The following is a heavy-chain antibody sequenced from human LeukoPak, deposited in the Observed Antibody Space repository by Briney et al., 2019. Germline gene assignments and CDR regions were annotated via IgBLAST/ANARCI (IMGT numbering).Heavy chain of an antibody. CDR2: INSDGSST. D-gene: IGHD3-10*01. CDR3: AKEESGSRNYYYYYGMDV. V-gene: IGHV3-74*01. Sequence: GGSLRLSCVVSGFTFSSYWMHWVRQAPGKGLGWVSRINSDGSSTSYADSVKGRFTISRDNAKNTLYMHMNSLRAEDTAVYYCAKEESGSRNYYYYYGMDVWGQGTTVTVSS. J-gene: IGHJ6*02. CDR1: GFTFSSYW.